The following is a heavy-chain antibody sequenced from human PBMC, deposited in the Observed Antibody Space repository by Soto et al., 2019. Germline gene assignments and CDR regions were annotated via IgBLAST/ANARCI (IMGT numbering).Heavy chain of an antibody. J-gene: IGHJ4*02. Sequence: SETLSLTCTVSGGSISSYYWSWIRQPPGKGLEWIGYIYYSGSTNYNPSLKSRVTISVDTSKNQFSLKLSSVTAADTAVYYCARAYSSGLDYFDYWGQGTLVTVSS. V-gene: IGHV4-59*08. CDR1: GGSISSYY. CDR2: IYYSGST. CDR3: ARAYSSGLDYFDY. D-gene: IGHD6-19*01.